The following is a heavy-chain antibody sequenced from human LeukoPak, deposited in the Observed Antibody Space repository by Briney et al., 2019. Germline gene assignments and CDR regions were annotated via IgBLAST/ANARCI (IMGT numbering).Heavy chain of an antibody. Sequence: PGGSLRLSCAASGFRFSTYWMHWVRQAPGKGLVWVSRIDPDGTSPNYADSVRGRFTISRDNAKNTLYLLMDSLRADDTALYCCVSDFAPLTYTSGWFDNWGRGTLVTVSS. V-gene: IGHV3-74*01. CDR1: GFRFSTYW. CDR3: VSDFAPLTYTSGWFDN. D-gene: IGHD6-19*01. J-gene: IGHJ5*02. CDR2: IDPDGTSP.